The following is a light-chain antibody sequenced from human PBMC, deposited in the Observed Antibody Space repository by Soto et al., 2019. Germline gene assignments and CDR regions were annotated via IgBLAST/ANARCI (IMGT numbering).Light chain of an antibody. CDR1: SSDIGVYNH. J-gene: IGLJ1*01. CDR3: TSFTSRSTLV. V-gene: IGLV2-14*01. CDR2: EVS. Sequence: QSVLTQPASVSGSPGQSITISCTGTSSDIGVYNHVSWYQQHPGKVPKLMIFEVSNRPSGVSTRFSASKSGNTASLTISGLQAEDEANYYCTSFTSRSTLVLGTGTKVTV.